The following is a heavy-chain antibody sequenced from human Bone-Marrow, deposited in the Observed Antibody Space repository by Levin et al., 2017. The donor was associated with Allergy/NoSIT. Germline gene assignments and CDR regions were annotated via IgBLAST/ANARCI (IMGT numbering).Heavy chain of an antibody. J-gene: IGHJ4*02. Sequence: ETLSLTCAASGFTFSNAWMSWVRQAPGKGLEWVGRIKSKTDGGTTDYAAPVKGRFTISRDDSKNTLYLQMNSLKTEDTAVYYCTTDKPDYDFWSGYYLFDYWGQGTLVTVSS. CDR2: IKSKTDGGTT. V-gene: IGHV3-15*01. D-gene: IGHD3-3*01. CDR3: TTDKPDYDFWSGYYLFDY. CDR1: GFTFSNAW.